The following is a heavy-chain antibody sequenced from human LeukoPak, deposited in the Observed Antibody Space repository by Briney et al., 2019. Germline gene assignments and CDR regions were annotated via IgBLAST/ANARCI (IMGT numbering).Heavy chain of an antibody. Sequence: KSSETLSLTCTVSGGSISSSSYYWGWIRQPPGKGLEWIGSIYYSGSTYYNPSLKSRVTISVDTSKNQFSLKLSSVTAADTAVYYCARFHSGSYYVSDYWGQGTLVTVSS. D-gene: IGHD1-26*01. CDR2: IYYSGST. V-gene: IGHV4-39*01. J-gene: IGHJ4*02. CDR1: GGSISSSSYY. CDR3: ARFHSGSYYVSDY.